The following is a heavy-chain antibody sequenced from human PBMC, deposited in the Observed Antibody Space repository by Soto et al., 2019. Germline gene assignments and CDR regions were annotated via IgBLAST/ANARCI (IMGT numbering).Heavy chain of an antibody. CDR1: GGTFSSYA. J-gene: IGHJ4*02. CDR3: ARELGETGTTGLLDY. D-gene: IGHD1-7*01. Sequence: QVQLVQSGAEVKKPGSSVKVSCKASGGTFSSYAISWVRQAPGQGLEWMGGIIPIFGTVNYAQKFQGRVTITANESTSTAYMELSSLRSEDTAVYYCARELGETGTTGLLDYWGQGTLVTVSS. CDR2: IIPIFGTV. V-gene: IGHV1-69*12.